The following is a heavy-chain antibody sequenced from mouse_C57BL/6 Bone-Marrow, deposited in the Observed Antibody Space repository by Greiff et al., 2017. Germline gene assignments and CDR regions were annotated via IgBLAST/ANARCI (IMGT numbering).Heavy chain of an antibody. D-gene: IGHD1-1*01. J-gene: IGHJ2*01. V-gene: IGHV1-80*01. CDR1: GYAFSSYW. CDR2: IYPGDGDT. Sequence: VQLQQSGAELVKPGASVKISCKASGYAFSSYWMNWVKQRPGKGLEWIGQIYPGDGDTNYNGKFKGKATLTADKSSSTAYMQLSSLTSEDSAVYFCARDYYRSSYGYWGQGTTLTVSS. CDR3: ARDYYRSSYGY.